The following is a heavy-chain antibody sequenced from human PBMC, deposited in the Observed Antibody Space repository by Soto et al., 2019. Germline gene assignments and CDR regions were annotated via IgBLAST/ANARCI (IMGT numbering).Heavy chain of an antibody. Sequence: GGSLRLSCAASGFTFSDYYMSWIRQAPGKGLEWVAVIWYDGSNKYYADSVKGRFTISRDNSKNTLYLQMNSLRAEDTAVYYCATGGPEGGSGSYYKGGYYYYGMDVWGQGTTVTVSS. V-gene: IGHV3-33*08. D-gene: IGHD3-10*01. CDR1: GFTFSDYY. CDR3: ATGGPEGGSGSYYKGGYYYYGMDV. J-gene: IGHJ6*02. CDR2: IWYDGSNK.